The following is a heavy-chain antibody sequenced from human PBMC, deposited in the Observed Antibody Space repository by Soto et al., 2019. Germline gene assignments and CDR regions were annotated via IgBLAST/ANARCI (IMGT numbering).Heavy chain of an antibody. CDR3: AKNIRAWELLRGYYFDY. V-gene: IGHV3-23*01. D-gene: IGHD1-26*01. CDR2: ISGSGGST. J-gene: IGHJ4*02. CDR1: GFTFSSYA. Sequence: PXGCLLLAGSASGFTFSSYAMSWVRQAPGKGLEWVSAISGSGGSTYYADSVKGRFTISRDNSKNTLYLQTNSLRAEDTAVYYCAKNIRAWELLRGYYFDYWGQGTPVTVSS.